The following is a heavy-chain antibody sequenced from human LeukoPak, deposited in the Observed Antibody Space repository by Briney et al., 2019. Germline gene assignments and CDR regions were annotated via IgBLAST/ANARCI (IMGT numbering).Heavy chain of an antibody. V-gene: IGHV4-61*02. D-gene: IGHD2-15*01. CDR2: IRTSGST. Sequence: SETLSLTCTVSGDSISSGDYYWNWIRQPAGKGLEWIGRIRTSGSTNYNPSLKSRVTMSIDTSKNQFSLKLRSVTAADTAVYYCARVICSGGSCRFDYWGQGTLVTVSS. J-gene: IGHJ4*02. CDR3: ARVICSGGSCRFDY. CDR1: GDSISSGDYY.